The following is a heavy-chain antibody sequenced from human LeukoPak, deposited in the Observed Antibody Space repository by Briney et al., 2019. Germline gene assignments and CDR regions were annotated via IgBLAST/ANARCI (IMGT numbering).Heavy chain of an antibody. D-gene: IGHD1-7*01. CDR2: ISAYNGNT. V-gene: IGHV1-18*01. J-gene: IGHJ5*02. CDR3: ARDGITGTTQSRFDP. Sequence: ASVKVSFKASGYTFTSYGISWVRQAPGQGLEWMGWISAYNGNTNYAQKLQGRVTMTTDTSTSTAYMELRSLRSDDTAVYYCARDGITGTTQSRFDPWGQGTLVTVSS. CDR1: GYTFTSYG.